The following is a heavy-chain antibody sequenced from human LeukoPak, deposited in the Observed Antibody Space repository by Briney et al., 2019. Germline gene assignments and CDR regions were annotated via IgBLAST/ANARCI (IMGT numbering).Heavy chain of an antibody. CDR1: GGTFSSYA. Sequence: SVKVSCKASGGTFSSYAISWVRQAPGQGLEWMGGIIPIFGTANYAQKFQGRVTITADKSTSTAYMELSSLRSEDTAVYYCARGGISPRGNFDYWGQGTLVTVSS. D-gene: IGHD6-13*01. CDR3: ARGGISPRGNFDY. CDR2: IIPIFGTA. V-gene: IGHV1-69*06. J-gene: IGHJ4*02.